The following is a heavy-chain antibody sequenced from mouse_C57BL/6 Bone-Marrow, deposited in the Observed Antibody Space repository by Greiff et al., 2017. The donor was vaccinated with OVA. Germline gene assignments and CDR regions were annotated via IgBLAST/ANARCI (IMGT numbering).Heavy chain of an antibody. Sequence: VQLQQPGAELVMPGASVKLSCKASGYTFTSYWMHWVKQRPGQGLEWIGEIDPSDSYTNYNQKFKGKSTLTVDKSSSTAYMQLSSLTSEDSAVYYCAREGAYYGNYGWYFDVWGTGTTVTVSS. CDR2: IDPSDSYT. CDR1: GYTFTSYW. V-gene: IGHV1-69*01. CDR3: AREGAYYGNYGWYFDV. J-gene: IGHJ1*03. D-gene: IGHD2-10*01.